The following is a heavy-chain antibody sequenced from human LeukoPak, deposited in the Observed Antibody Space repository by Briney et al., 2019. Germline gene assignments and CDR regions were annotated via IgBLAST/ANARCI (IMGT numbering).Heavy chain of an antibody. CDR2: TNGDGSST. D-gene: IGHD5-24*01. CDR1: GFTFSSYW. J-gene: IGHJ4*02. V-gene: IGHV3-74*01. Sequence: GGSLRLSCAASGFTFSSYWMHWVRQAPGKGLVWVSRTNGDGSSTSYADSVKGRFTISRDNAKNTLYLQMNSLRAEDTAVYYCASPRYSYGVPTDYWGQGTLVTVSS. CDR3: ASPRYSYGVPTDY.